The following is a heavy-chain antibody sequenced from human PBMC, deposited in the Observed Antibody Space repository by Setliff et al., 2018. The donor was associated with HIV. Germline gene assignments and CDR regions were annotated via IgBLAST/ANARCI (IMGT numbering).Heavy chain of an antibody. Sequence: GSLRLSCAASGITVSSNYMSWVRQAPVKGLEWVAVIWYDGSNKYYADSVKGRFSISRDNAKNSLYLQMNSLRAEDTAVYYCARVAATVVTLNWFDPWGQGTLVTVSS. CDR2: IWYDGSNK. J-gene: IGHJ5*02. V-gene: IGHV3-33*08. D-gene: IGHD6-25*01. CDR3: ARVAATVVTLNWFDP. CDR1: GITVSSNY.